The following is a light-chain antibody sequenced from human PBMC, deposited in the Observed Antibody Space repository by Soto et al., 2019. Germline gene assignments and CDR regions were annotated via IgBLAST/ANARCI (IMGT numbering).Light chain of an antibody. Sequence: QLVLTQPPSVSGAPGQRVTISCTGSSSNIGAGYDVHWYQQLPGSAPKLLIYGDSNRPSGVPDRFSGSKSGTSASLGITGLQAEDEADYYCQSYDSSLSGPNVVFGGGTKLTVL. CDR2: GDS. V-gene: IGLV1-40*01. CDR1: SSNIGAGYD. J-gene: IGLJ2*01. CDR3: QSYDSSLSGPNVV.